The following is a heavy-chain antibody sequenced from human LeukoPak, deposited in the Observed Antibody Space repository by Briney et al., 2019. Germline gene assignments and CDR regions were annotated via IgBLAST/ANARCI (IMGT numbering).Heavy chain of an antibody. CDR1: GGSLTIGAW. D-gene: IGHD4-11*01. J-gene: IGHJ6*02. CDR3: ARGLHSSYYGYGMDF. Sequence: SGTLSLTCAVSGGSLTIGAWWTWVRQPPGQGLEWIGEVYYSGSPNYNSSLKSRVTISLDKTKNQFLLNLTSVTAADTAVYYCARGLHSSYYGYGMDFWGQGTTVTVSS. CDR2: VYYSGSP. V-gene: IGHV4-4*02.